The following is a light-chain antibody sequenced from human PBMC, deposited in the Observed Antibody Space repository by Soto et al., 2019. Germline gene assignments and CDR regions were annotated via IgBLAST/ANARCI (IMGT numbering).Light chain of an antibody. J-gene: IGKJ4*01. V-gene: IGKV3-20*01. CDR1: QSISRNY. CDR2: GAS. Sequence: EIVLTQSPGTLSLSPGERATLSCRASQSISRNYLGWYQQNPGQAPRLLIYGASNRATGVPDRFSGSASGTDFTFTISRLEPEDFAVYYCQHYGSSPRVVGGGTKVDIK. CDR3: QHYGSSPRV.